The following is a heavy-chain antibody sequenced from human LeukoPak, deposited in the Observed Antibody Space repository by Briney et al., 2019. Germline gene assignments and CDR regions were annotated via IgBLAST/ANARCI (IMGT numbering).Heavy chain of an antibody. V-gene: IGHV1-69*05. CDR1: GGTFSSYA. J-gene: IGHJ3*02. Sequence: SVKVSCKASGGTFSSYAISWVRQAPGQGLEWMGRIIPIFGTANYAQKFQGRVTITTDESTSTAYMELSSLRSEDTAVYYCARSFALELRGGAFDIWGQGTMVTVSS. D-gene: IGHD1-26*01. CDR2: IIPIFGTA. CDR3: ARSFALELRGGAFDI.